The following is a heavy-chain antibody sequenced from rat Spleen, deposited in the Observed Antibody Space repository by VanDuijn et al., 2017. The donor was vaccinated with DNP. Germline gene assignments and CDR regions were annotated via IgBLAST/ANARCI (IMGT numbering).Heavy chain of an antibody. D-gene: IGHD1-2*01. CDR1: GFSLSNYG. J-gene: IGHJ3*01. Sequence: QVQLKESGPGLVQPSQTLSLTCSVSGFSLSNYGVTWVRQPPGKGLEWVAAISSGGDTYFNSALKSRLSISRDTSKSQVFLKVNSLQTEDTAMYFCAREGYYSSYDHWGRGTLVTVSS. CDR3: AREGYYSSYDH. CDR2: ISSGGDT. V-gene: IGHV2S12*01.